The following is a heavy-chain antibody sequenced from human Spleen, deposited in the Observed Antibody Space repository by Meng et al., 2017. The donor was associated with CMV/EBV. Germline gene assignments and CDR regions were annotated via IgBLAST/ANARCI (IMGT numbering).Heavy chain of an antibody. CDR1: GGSFSSDT. CDR3: ARDEIVKWFLFHH. Sequence: SVKVSCKASGGSFSSDTVSWVRQAPGQGFEWMGRIIPMHGIPTYAQKFQGRVTITADKSTSTAYMELSGLRSEDTAVYFCARDEIVKWFLFHHWGQGTLVTVSS. J-gene: IGHJ4*02. CDR2: IIPMHGIP. D-gene: IGHD3-22*01. V-gene: IGHV1-69*04.